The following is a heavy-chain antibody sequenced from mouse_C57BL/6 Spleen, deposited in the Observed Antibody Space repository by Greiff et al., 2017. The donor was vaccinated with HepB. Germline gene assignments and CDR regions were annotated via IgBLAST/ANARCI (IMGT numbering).Heavy chain of an antibody. D-gene: IGHD2-3*01. J-gene: IGHJ2*01. V-gene: IGHV1-76*01. CDR1: GYTFTDYY. CDR3: ARSPYDDYFDY. Sequence: LQESGAELVRPGASVKLSCKASGYTFTDYYINWVKQRPGQGLEWIARIYPGSGNTYYNEKFKGKATLTAEKSSSTAYMQLSSLTSEDSAVYFCARSPYDDYFDYWGQGTTLTVSS. CDR2: IYPGSGNT.